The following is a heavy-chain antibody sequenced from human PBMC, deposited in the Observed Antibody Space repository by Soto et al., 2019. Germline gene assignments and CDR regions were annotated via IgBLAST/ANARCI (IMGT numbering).Heavy chain of an antibody. CDR1: GFTCSDYG. Sequence: GSLRLSCTTAGFTCSDYGISWFHQAPGRGLEWVGVIRSKAYGVTTDYAASVKGRFAISRDDSKSTTYLQMNSVTTEDTAVYFCAKYTYTSRYSFFGMDVWGHGATVTVPS. D-gene: IGHD6-13*01. CDR3: AKYTYTSRYSFFGMDV. V-gene: IGHV3-49*03. J-gene: IGHJ6*02. CDR2: IRSKAYGVTT.